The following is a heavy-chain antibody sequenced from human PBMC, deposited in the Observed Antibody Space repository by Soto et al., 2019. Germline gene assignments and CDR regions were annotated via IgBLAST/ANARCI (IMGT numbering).Heavy chain of an antibody. CDR2: ISSNGGST. CDR1: IFTFSHYA. CDR3: VRNYYDSSASFDY. V-gene: IGHV3-64D*06. Sequence: PWGSLRLSCSASIFTFSHYAMHWFRQAPGKGLEHVSAISSNGGSTYYADSVKGRFTISRDNSKNTLYLQMSSLRPDDTAVYYCVRNYYDSSASFDYWGQGTLVTVSS. J-gene: IGHJ4*02. D-gene: IGHD3-22*01.